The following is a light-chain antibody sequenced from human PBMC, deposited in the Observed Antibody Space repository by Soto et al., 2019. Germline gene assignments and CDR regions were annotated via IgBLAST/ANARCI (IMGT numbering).Light chain of an antibody. CDR1: SSDVGGYNY. V-gene: IGLV2-8*01. CDR2: EVS. J-gene: IGLJ2*01. CDR3: SSYTGSNIVV. Sequence: QSALTQPPSASGSPGQSVTISCTGTSSDVGGYNYVSWYQQHPGKAPKLMIYEVSKRPSGVPDRFSGSKSGNTASLTVSGLQAEDEDDYSCSSYTGSNIVVFGGGTKLTVL.